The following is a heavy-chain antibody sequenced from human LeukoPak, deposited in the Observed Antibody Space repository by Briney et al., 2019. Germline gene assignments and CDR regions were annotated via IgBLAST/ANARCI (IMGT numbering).Heavy chain of an antibody. CDR1: GFTFSSYE. Sequence: GRSLTLSCAASGFTFSSYEMNWVRQAPGKGLEWVSYISSSGSTIYYADSVKGRFIISRDNAKNSLYLQMNSLRAEDTAVYYCARGPYGDYGQGFDYWGQGTLVTVSS. D-gene: IGHD4-17*01. V-gene: IGHV3-48*03. J-gene: IGHJ4*02. CDR3: ARGPYGDYGQGFDY. CDR2: ISSSGSTI.